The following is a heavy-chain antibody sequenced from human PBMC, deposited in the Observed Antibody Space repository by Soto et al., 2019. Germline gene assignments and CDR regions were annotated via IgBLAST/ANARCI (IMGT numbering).Heavy chain of an antibody. CDR3: ARGSYSSSCLDY. D-gene: IGHD6-13*01. CDR1: GFTFSSYA. Sequence: QVQLVESGGGVVQPGRSLRLSCAASGFTFSSYAMHWVRQAPGKGLEWVAVISYDGSNKYYADSVKGRFTISRDDSKNTLYLQMNSLRAEDTAVYYCARGSYSSSCLDYWGQGTLVTVSS. J-gene: IGHJ4*02. CDR2: ISYDGSNK. V-gene: IGHV3-30-3*01.